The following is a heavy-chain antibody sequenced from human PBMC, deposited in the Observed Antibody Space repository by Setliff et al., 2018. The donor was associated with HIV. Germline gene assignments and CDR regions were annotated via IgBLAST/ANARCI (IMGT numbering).Heavy chain of an antibody. V-gene: IGHV3-7*01. CDR1: GFTFSNYW. Sequence: PGGSLRLSCEASGFTFSNYWMTWVRQAPGKGLEWVANTKQDGNEKYYVDSVKGRFTISRDNAKNSLYLQMNSLRAEDTAIYYCARLPQDVRSSIDFWGQGTLVTVSS. J-gene: IGHJ4*02. CDR3: ARLPQDVRSSIDF. D-gene: IGHD6-6*01. CDR2: TKQDGNEK.